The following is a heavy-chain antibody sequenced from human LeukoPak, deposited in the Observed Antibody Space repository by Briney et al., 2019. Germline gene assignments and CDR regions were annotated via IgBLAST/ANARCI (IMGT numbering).Heavy chain of an antibody. CDR2: IYMRGNT. J-gene: IGHJ4*02. Sequence: PSETLSLTCTVSGGSFSYYWSWIRQPAGKGLEWIGRIYMRGNTNFNPSLKSRVTMSADPSKNQFSLKLSSVTAADTAVYYCARSGYCSGGSCYLDYWGQGTLVTVSS. CDR3: ARSGYCSGGSCYLDY. V-gene: IGHV4-4*07. CDR1: GGSFSYY. D-gene: IGHD2-15*01.